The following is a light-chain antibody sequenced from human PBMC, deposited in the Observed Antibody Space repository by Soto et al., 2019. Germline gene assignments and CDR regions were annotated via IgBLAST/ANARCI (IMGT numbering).Light chain of an antibody. CDR3: QQFDNWPCT. CDR2: SAS. J-gene: IGKJ3*01. CDR1: QSISSN. Sequence: EIVMTQSPATLSVSPGERATLSCRASQSISSNLAWYQQKPGPAPRLLIYSASIRASGIPASFSGSGSGTGFPLTISSLQSEDFAVYYCQQFDNWPCTFGPGNRVDVK. V-gene: IGKV3D-15*01.